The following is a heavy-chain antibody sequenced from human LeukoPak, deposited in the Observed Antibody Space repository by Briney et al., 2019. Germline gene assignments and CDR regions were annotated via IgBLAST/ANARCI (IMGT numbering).Heavy chain of an antibody. D-gene: IGHD1-26*01. CDR2: IYYSGST. V-gene: IGHV4-39*01. J-gene: IGHJ4*02. Sequence: SETLSLTCAVYGGSFSGYYWGWIRQPPGKGLEWIGSIYYSGSTYYNPSLKSRVTISVDTSRNRFSLKLSSVTAADTAVYYCARRTSGTYSRSFDYWGQGTLVTVSS. CDR1: GGSFSGYY. CDR3: ARRTSGTYSRSFDY.